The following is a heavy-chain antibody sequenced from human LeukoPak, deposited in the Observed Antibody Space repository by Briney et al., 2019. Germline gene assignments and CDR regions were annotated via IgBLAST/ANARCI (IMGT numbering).Heavy chain of an antibody. CDR2: ISGSGGST. CDR1: GFTFSSYA. V-gene: IGHV3-23*01. CDR3: ANWGYYYDSSGYYDSNY. D-gene: IGHD3-22*01. J-gene: IGHJ4*02. Sequence: GGSLRLSCAASGFTFSSYAMSWVRRAPGKGLEWVSAISGSGGSTYYADSVKGWFTISRDNSKNTLYLQMNSLRAEDTAVYYCANWGYYYDSSGYYDSNYWGQGTLVTVSS.